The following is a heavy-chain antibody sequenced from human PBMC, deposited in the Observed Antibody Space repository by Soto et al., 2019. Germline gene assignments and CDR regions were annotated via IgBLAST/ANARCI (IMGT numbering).Heavy chain of an antibody. V-gene: IGHV3-74*01. D-gene: IGHD2-2*01. CDR2: INSDGTST. CDR1: GFTFSTYW. J-gene: IGHJ4*02. CDR3: ARNFDADY. Sequence: GGSLRLSCAASGFTFSTYWMLWVRQAPGKGLVWVSRINSDGTSTHYADSVKGRFTVSRDNAKNTLYLQMSSLRAEDTALYYCARNFDADYWGQGTMVTVS.